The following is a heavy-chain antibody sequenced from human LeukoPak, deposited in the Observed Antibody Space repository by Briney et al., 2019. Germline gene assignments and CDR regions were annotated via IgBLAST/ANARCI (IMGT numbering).Heavy chain of an antibody. J-gene: IGHJ6*03. CDR2: ISYDGSNK. Sequence: GGSLRLSCGASGFTFSNYGMHWVRQAPGKGLEWVALISYDGSNKYYPDSVKGRFTISRDNSKNTLYLQMNSLRPEDTAVYYCARNLRGSSWTTEDYYMDVWGKGTTVTISS. CDR1: GFTFSNYG. V-gene: IGHV3-30*03. CDR3: ARNLRGSSWTTEDYYMDV. D-gene: IGHD6-13*01.